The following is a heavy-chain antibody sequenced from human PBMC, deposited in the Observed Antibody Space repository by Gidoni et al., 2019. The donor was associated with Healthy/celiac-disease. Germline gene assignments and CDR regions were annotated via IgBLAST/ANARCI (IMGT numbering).Heavy chain of an antibody. V-gene: IGHV1-18*01. CDR2: ISAYNGNT. Sequence: VQLVQSGAEVQKPGASVKVSCKASGYTFASYGMSWVRQAPGQGLEWMGWISAYNGNTNYAQKLQGRVTMTTDTSTSTAYMELRSLRSDDTAVYYCARNNPGQWLVKTHWYFDLWGRGTLVTVSS. J-gene: IGHJ2*01. D-gene: IGHD6-19*01. CDR3: ARNNPGQWLVKTHWYFDL. CDR1: GYTFASYG.